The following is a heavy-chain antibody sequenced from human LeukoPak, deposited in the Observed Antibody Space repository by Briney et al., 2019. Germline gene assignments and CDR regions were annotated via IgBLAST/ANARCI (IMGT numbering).Heavy chain of an antibody. CDR2: IYYSGST. CDR1: GGSISGYY. J-gene: IGHJ4*02. Sequence: SETLSLTCTVSGGSISGYYWSWIRQPPGKGLEWIGYIYYSGSTNYNPSLKSRVTISVDTSKNQFSLKLSSVTAADTAVYYCARDAIIRMGGGGAFDYWGQGTLVTVSS. CDR3: ARDAIIRMGGGGAFDY. V-gene: IGHV4-59*12. D-gene: IGHD3-16*01.